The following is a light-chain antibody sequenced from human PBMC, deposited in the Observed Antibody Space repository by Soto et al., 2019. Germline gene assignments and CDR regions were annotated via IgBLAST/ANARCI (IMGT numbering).Light chain of an antibody. CDR2: GAS. Sequence: EIVLTQSPGTLSLSPGERATLSCRASQNMGTNYLAWYQQTPGQAPRLLTFGASSRATGIPDRFRGSGSGTDFTLTITSLEPEDFAVYYCQQYSVSPWTFGLGTRVEIK. V-gene: IGKV3-20*01. CDR1: QNMGTNY. J-gene: IGKJ1*01. CDR3: QQYSVSPWT.